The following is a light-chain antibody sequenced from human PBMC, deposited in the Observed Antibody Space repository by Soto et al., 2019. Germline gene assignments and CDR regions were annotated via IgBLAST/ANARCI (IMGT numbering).Light chain of an antibody. CDR1: SSNIGSND. V-gene: IGLV1-51*02. J-gene: IGLJ1*01. CDR2: QNS. CDR3: GTWDSSLIAI. Sequence: QSVLTQPPSVSAAPGQKVTISCSGNSSNIGSNDVSWYQQLPGKAPKLLIYQNSQRPSGIPDRFSGSKSGKSATLGITGLQTGDEADYYCGTWDSSLIAIFGTGTKVTVL.